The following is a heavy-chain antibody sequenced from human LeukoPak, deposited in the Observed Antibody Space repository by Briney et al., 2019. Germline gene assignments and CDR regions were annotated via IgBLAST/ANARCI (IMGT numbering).Heavy chain of an antibody. D-gene: IGHD3-10*01. CDR2: IIPIFGTA. Sequence: SVRVSCKASGGTFSSYAISWVRQAPGQGLEWMGGIIPIFGTANYAQKFQGRVTITADKSTSTAYMELSSLRSEDTAVYYCAVGELLYYYYYYYMDVWGKGTTVTVSS. CDR3: AVGELLYYYYYYYMDV. V-gene: IGHV1-69*06. CDR1: GGTFSSYA. J-gene: IGHJ6*03.